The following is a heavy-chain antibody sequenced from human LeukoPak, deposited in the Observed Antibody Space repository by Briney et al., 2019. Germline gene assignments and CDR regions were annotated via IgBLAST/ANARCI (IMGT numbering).Heavy chain of an antibody. CDR2: IYYSGST. J-gene: IGHJ4*02. D-gene: IGHD3-22*01. Sequence: SETLSLTCTVSGGSISSYYWSWIRQPPGKGLEWIGYIYYSGSTSYNPSLKSRVTISVDTSKNQFSLKLSSVTAADTAVYYCARSYYDSSGPDYWGQGTLVTVSS. CDR1: GGSISSYY. CDR3: ARSYYDSSGPDY. V-gene: IGHV4-59*01.